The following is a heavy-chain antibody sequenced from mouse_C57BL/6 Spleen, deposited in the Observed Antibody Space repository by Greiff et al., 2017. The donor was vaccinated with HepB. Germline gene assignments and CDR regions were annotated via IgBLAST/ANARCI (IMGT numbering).Heavy chain of an antibody. V-gene: IGHV5-4*01. CDR3: ARDQASSGVVSYYYAMDY. Sequence: EVQGVESGGGLVKPGGSLKLSCAASGFTFSSYAMSWVRQTPEKRLEWVATISDGGSYTYSPDNVKGRFTISRDNAKNNLYLQMSHLKSEDTAMYYCARDQASSGVVSYYYAMDYWGQGTSVTVSS. D-gene: IGHD3-2*02. CDR1: GFTFSSYA. J-gene: IGHJ4*01. CDR2: ISDGGSYT.